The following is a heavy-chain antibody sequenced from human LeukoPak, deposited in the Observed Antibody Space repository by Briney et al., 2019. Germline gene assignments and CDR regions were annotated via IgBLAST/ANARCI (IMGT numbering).Heavy chain of an antibody. CDR2: IYYSGNT. V-gene: IGHV4-39*07. J-gene: IGHJ4*02. CDR1: GGSISSSSYY. Sequence: SETLSLTCTVSGGSISSSSYYWGWIRQPPGTGLEYIGSIYYSGNTYYNPSLKSRITISVDTSKNQFSLRLSSVTAADTAVYYCARDPSGYSGYGDYWGQGTLVTVSS. CDR3: ARDPSGYSGYGDY. D-gene: IGHD5-12*01.